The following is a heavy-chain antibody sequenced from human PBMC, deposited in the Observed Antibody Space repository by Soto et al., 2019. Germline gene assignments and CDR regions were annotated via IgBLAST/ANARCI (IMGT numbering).Heavy chain of an antibody. CDR3: ARGRGRYSSGWSWFDP. Sequence: PSETLSLTCGVSGGTIRSPDWWTWVRQPPGKGLEWIGEIFQSGSTNYTPSLESRVTISVDKSKNQFSLTLTPVTATDTAVYFCARGRGRYSSGWSWFDPWGQGILVTSPQ. CDR2: IFQSGST. J-gene: IGHJ5*02. D-gene: IGHD6-19*01. CDR1: GGTIRSPDW. V-gene: IGHV4-4*02.